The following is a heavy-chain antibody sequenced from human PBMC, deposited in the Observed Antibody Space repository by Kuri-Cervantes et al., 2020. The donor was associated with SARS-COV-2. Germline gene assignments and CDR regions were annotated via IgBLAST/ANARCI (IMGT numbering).Heavy chain of an antibody. CDR2: IKPNSGGT. CDR3: ARDRNPYSYGPLFDY. D-gene: IGHD5-18*01. Sequence: ASVKVSCKASGYGFTGYYVHWVRQAPGQGLEWMGWIKPNSGGTNYAQKLQGRVTMTTDTSTSTAYMELRSLRSDDTAVYYCARDRNPYSYGPLFDYWGQGTLVTASS. V-gene: IGHV1-2*02. CDR1: GYGFTGYY. J-gene: IGHJ4*02.